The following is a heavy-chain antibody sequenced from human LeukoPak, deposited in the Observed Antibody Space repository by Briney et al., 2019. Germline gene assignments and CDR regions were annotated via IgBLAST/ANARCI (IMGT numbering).Heavy chain of an antibody. V-gene: IGHV4-4*07. D-gene: IGHD3-3*01. CDR1: GGSISSYY. CDR3: ARTPTYYDFWSGPSPPAIPGYFDY. CDR2: IYTSGST. J-gene: IGHJ4*02. Sequence: SETLSLTCTVSGGSISSYYWSWIRQPAGKGLEWIGRIYTSGSTNYNPSLKSRVTMSVDTSKNQFSLKLSSVTAADTAVYYCARTPTYYDFWSGPSPPAIPGYFDYWGQGTLVTVSS.